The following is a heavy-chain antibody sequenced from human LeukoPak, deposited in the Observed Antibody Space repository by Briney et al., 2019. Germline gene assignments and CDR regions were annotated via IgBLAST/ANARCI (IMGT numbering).Heavy chain of an antibody. CDR2: ISWDGGRT. CDR1: GFIFDDYT. Sequence: GGSLRLSCAAFGFIFDDYTMHWVRQAPGKGLEWISLISWDGGRTYYADSVKGRFTISRDNSKNSLYLQMNSLGTADNALCYCAKDKYGSGWYLIDYWGQGTMVTV. CDR3: AKDKYGSGWYLIDY. D-gene: IGHD6-19*01. V-gene: IGHV3-43*01. J-gene: IGHJ4*02.